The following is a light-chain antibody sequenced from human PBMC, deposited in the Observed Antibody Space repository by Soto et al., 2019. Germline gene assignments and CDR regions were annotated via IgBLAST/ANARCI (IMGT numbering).Light chain of an antibody. CDR3: CSFAGGNTLA. V-gene: IGLV2-11*01. J-gene: IGLJ1*01. Sequence: QSALTQPRSVSGSPGQSVTISCTGTSSDVGGYNYVSWYQQHPGKAPKLMIYDVIKRPSGVPDRFSGSKSGTTASPTISGRQAEDEADYYCCSFAGGNTLAFGTGTKLTVL. CDR2: DVI. CDR1: SSDVGGYNY.